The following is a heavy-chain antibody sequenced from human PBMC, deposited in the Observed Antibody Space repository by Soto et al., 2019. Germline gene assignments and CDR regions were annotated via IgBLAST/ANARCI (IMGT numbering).Heavy chain of an antibody. CDR3: ARDWDNCSSPTCYNSLQRRRHHFDY. CDR1: GCPLSSHY. V-gene: IGHV4-59*11. J-gene: IGHJ4*02. D-gene: IGHD2-2*02. Sequence: PSETLSLTCTLSGCPLSSHYWTWVRQPPGKGLEWIGYIYYSGSTNYNPSIKSQVTISLDTPKNLFSLKLISLTAADTAVYYCARDWDNCSSPTCYNSLQRRRHHFDYWSQGTLVT. CDR2: IYYSGST.